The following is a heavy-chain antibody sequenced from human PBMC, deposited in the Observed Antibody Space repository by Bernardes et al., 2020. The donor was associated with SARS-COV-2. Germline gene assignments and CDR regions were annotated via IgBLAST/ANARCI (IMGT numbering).Heavy chain of an antibody. CDR1: GYTFTSYG. J-gene: IGHJ4*02. CDR2: ISAYNGNT. Sequence: VKVSCKASGYTFTSYGISWVRQAPGQGLEWMGWISAYNGNTNYAQKLQGRVTMTTDTSTSTAYMELRSLRSDDTAVYYCARVLGSMVRGVINADYWGQGTLVTVSS. CDR3: ARVLGSMVRGVINADY. D-gene: IGHD3-10*01. V-gene: IGHV1-18*01.